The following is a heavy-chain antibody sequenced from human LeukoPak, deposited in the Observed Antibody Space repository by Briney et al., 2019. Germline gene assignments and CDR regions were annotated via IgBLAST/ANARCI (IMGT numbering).Heavy chain of an antibody. D-gene: IGHD3-22*01. CDR2: IKQDGSEK. V-gene: IGHV3-7*04. CDR1: GFTFSSYW. CDR3: ARGDYYDSSGYYYD. Sequence: PGGSLRLSCAASGFTFSSYWMSWVRQAPGKGLEWVANIKQDGSEKYYVDSVKGRFTISRDNAKNSLYLQMNSLRAEDTAVYYCARGDYYDSSGYYYDWGQGTLVTVSS. J-gene: IGHJ4*02.